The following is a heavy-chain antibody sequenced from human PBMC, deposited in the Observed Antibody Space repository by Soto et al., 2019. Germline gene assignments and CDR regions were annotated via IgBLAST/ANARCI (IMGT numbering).Heavy chain of an antibody. CDR1: GGSISSYY. Sequence: TSETLSLTCTVSGGSISSYYWSWIRQPPGKGLEWIGYIYYSGSTNYNPSLKSRVTISVDTSKNQFSLKLSSVTAADTAVYYCARATLGLSAFDIWGQGTMVTVSS. D-gene: IGHD3-16*01. CDR3: ARATLGLSAFDI. V-gene: IGHV4-59*01. CDR2: IYYSGST. J-gene: IGHJ3*02.